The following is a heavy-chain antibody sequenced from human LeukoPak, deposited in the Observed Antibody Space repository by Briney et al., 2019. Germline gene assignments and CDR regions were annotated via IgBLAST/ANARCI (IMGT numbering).Heavy chain of an antibody. Sequence: GGPLRLSCAASGFTFSSYSMNWVRQAPGKGLEWVSSISSSSSYIYYADSVKGRFTISRDNAKNSLYLQMNSLRAEDTAVYYCARGSVAAFDIWGQGTMVTVSS. V-gene: IGHV3-21*01. CDR2: ISSSSSYI. D-gene: IGHD2-15*01. CDR1: GFTFSSYS. J-gene: IGHJ3*02. CDR3: ARGSVAAFDI.